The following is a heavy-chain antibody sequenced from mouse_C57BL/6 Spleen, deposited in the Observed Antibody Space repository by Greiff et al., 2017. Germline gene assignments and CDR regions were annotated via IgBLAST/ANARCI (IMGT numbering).Heavy chain of an antibody. D-gene: IGHD1-1*01. CDR3: ARAPFITTVVDY. Sequence: VQLQQPGAELVMPGASVKLSCKASGYTFTSYWMHWVKQRPGQGLEWIGEIDPSDSYTNYNQKFKGKSTLTVDKSSSTAYMQLSSLTSEDSAVYYCARAPFITTVVDYWGQGTSVTVSS. CDR1: GYTFTSYW. CDR2: IDPSDSYT. J-gene: IGHJ4*01. V-gene: IGHV1-69*01.